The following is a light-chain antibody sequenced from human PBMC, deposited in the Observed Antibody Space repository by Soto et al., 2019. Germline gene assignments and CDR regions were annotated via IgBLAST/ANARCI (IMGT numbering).Light chain of an antibody. Sequence: DIQMTQSPSTLSASVGDRVTITCRASQSISNSLAWYQQKPGKAPKALIYKAASLESGVPSRFSGSGSGTEFTLTISRLQPDDFATYYCQPCDSYWTFGQGTKVEIK. CDR1: QSISNS. CDR2: KAA. J-gene: IGKJ1*01. V-gene: IGKV1-5*03. CDR3: QPCDSYWT.